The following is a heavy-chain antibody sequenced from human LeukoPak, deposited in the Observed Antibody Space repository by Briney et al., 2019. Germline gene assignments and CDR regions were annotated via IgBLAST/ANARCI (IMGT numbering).Heavy chain of an antibody. D-gene: IGHD1-14*01. J-gene: IGHJ4*02. V-gene: IGHV3-53*01. CDR1: GFTVITND. CDR3: ARGVEPLAANTLAY. Sequence: GGSLRLSCAASGFTVITNDMTWVRQAPGKGLEWVSVLYSDGNTKYADSVQGRFTISRDNSKTTLYLEMNSLSPDDTAVYYCARGVEPLAANTLAYWGQGTLVAVSS. CDR2: LYSDGNT.